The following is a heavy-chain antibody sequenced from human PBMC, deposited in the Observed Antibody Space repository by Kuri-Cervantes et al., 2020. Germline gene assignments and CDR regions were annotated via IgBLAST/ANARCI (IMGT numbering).Heavy chain of an antibody. J-gene: IGHJ4*02. Sequence: GGSLRLSCAASGFTFSSYSMNWVRQAPGKGLEWVSSISSSSSYIYYADSVKGRLTISRDNAKNSLYLQMNSLRAEDTAVYYCARVDLPALVRGKIDYWGQGTLVTVSS. V-gene: IGHV3-21*01. CDR2: ISSSSSYI. D-gene: IGHD3-10*01. CDR1: GFTFSSYS. CDR3: ARVDLPALVRGKIDY.